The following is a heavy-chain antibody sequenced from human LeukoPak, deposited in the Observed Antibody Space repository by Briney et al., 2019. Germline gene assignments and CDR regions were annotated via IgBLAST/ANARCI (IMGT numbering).Heavy chain of an antibody. J-gene: IGHJ4*02. V-gene: IGHV1-3*01. D-gene: IGHD3-22*01. Sequence: ASVKVSCKASGYTFTSYAMHWVRQAPGQRLEWMGWINAGNGNTKYSQKLQGRVTITRDTSASTAYMELSSLRSEDTAVYYCARGGIEDYYYDSSGRKAYFDYWGQGTLVTVSS. CDR1: GYTFTSYA. CDR3: ARGGIEDYYYDSSGRKAYFDY. CDR2: INAGNGNT.